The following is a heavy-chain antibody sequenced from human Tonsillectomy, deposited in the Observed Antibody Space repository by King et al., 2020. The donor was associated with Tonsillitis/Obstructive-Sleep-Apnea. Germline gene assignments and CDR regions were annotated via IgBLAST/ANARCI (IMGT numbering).Heavy chain of an antibody. D-gene: IGHD2-2*01. CDR3: AREVVPAALDY. CDR2: IYYRGST. Sequence: VQLQESGPGLVKPSETLSLTCTVSGGSISSYYWSWIRQPPGKGLEWIGDIYYRGSTNYNPSLKGRVTISVDTSKNQFSLKLGSVTAADTAVYYCAREVVPAALDYWGQGTLVTVSS. J-gene: IGHJ4*02. V-gene: IGHV4-59*01. CDR1: GGSISSYY.